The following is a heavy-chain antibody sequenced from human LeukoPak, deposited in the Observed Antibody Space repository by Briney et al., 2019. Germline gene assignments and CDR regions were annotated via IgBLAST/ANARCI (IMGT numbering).Heavy chain of an antibody. CDR3: ATFYYYDTRAFDY. J-gene: IGHJ4*02. CDR1: GYTFTGYY. Sequence: ASVKVSCKASGYTFTGYYIHWVRQAPGQGLEWMGWINPNSGGTKYAQKFQGRVTMTRATSITTAYMELSRVRSDDTAVYFCATFYYYDTRAFDYWGQGTLVTVSS. CDR2: INPNSGGT. V-gene: IGHV1-2*02. D-gene: IGHD3-22*01.